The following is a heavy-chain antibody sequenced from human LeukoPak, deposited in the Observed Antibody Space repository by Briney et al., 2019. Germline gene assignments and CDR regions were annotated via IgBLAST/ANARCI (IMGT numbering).Heavy chain of an antibody. V-gene: IGHV3-23*01. CDR2: ISGIGGGT. Sequence: GGPLSLSCAVPGFTFSTNALSWVRQAPGKGRGWVSAISGIGGGTFYAHSVRGRFTISRDNSKNTVYLQMNSLRAEDRAVYYCATIAYWGRGQLVTVSA. CDR3: ATIAY. J-gene: IGHJ4*02. CDR1: GFTFSTNA.